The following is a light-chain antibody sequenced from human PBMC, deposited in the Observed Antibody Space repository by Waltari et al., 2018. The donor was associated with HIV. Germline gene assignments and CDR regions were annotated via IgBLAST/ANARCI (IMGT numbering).Light chain of an antibody. Sequence: QLVLTQSPSASASLGASVKLTCTLSSGHSTYAIAWHQQQPEKGPRYLMKLNSDGSHRKGDGIPDRFSGSSSGAARSLTISSLQSEDEADYYCQTWGTGILVFGGGTKLTVL. J-gene: IGLJ3*02. CDR3: QTWGTGILV. V-gene: IGLV4-69*01. CDR1: SGHSTYA. CDR2: LNSDGSH.